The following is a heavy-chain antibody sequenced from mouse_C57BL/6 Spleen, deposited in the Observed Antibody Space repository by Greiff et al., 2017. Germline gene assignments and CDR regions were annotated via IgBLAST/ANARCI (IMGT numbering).Heavy chain of an antibody. V-gene: IGHV1-54*01. J-gene: IGHJ2*01. CDR1: GYAFTNYL. CDR2: INPGSGGT. Sequence: QVQLQQSGAELVRPGTSVKVSCKASGYAFTNYLIEWVKQRPGQGLEWIGVINPGSGGTNYNEKFKGKATLTADKSSSTAYMQLSSLTSEDSAVYFCARDRNDYDYFDYWGQGTTLTVSS. CDR3: ARDRNDYDYFDY. D-gene: IGHD2-4*01.